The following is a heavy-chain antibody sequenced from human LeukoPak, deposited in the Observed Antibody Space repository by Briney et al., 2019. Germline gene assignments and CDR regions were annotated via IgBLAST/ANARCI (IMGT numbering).Heavy chain of an antibody. J-gene: IGHJ4*02. CDR3: ARVPAAGRELFDS. D-gene: IGHD6-13*01. CDR1: GFTVSSNY. V-gene: IGHV3-66*01. Sequence: GGSLRLSCAASGFTVSSNYMSWVRQAPGKGLEWVSLIYSGGSTFYAASVKVRFTISRDNSKNTLFLQMNSLRAEDTAVYYCARVPAAGRELFDSWGQGTLVTVSS. CDR2: IYSGGST.